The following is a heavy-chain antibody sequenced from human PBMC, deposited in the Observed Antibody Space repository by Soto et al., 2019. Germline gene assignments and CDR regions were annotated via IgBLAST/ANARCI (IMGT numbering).Heavy chain of an antibody. CDR2: IYYSGSS. V-gene: IGHV4-30-4*01. D-gene: IGHD3-22*01. J-gene: IGHJ4*02. Sequence: QVQLQESGTGLVKPSQTLSLTCTVSGCSISSGDYYWSWIRQPPGQGLEWIGYIYYSGSSYYNPSLKSRVTISVDTSRNQFALKLSSVTAADTAVYYCAIATYYYDSSGPLFDFWGQGNLVTVSS. CDR1: GCSISSGDYY. CDR3: AIATYYYDSSGPLFDF.